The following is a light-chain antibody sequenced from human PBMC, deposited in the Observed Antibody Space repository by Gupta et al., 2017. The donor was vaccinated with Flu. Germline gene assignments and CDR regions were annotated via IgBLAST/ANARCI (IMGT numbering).Light chain of an antibody. CDR1: KLGGKY. V-gene: IGLV3-1*01. CDR2: RYS. CDR3: HAGGTFPV. J-gene: IGLJ3*02. Sequence: SYELTQPPSVSVSPGQTASITCSGAKLGGKYVCWYQQESGQSPVLVIYRYSNRPSGIPERFAGSNSGNTATLTVGGTEAVDEADYYLHAGGTFPVFGGGTKLTVL.